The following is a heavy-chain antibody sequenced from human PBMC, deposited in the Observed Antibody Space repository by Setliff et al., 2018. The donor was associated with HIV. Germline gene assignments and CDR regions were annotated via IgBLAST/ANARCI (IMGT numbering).Heavy chain of an antibody. CDR2: IYYSGST. CDR3: ARQFPPYHSGAHYSDL. V-gene: IGHV4-59*11. D-gene: IGHD6-19*01. Sequence: SETLSLTCSVSGGSITPHYWSWIRQPPGKGLEWIGLIYYSGSTNYSPSLKSRVTISVDSSKNQFSLKLTSVTAADAAIYYCARQFPPYHSGAHYSDLWSQGTLVTVSS. CDR1: GGSITPHY. J-gene: IGHJ5*02.